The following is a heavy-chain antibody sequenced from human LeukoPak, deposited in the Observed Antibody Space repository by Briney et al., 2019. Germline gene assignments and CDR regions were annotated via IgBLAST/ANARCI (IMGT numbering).Heavy chain of an antibody. CDR1: GYTFTGYY. V-gene: IGHV1-2*02. CDR3: ARAPNRLVVPAAIEDY. D-gene: IGHD2-2*01. CDR2: INPNSGGT. Sequence: SVKVSCKASGYTFTGYYMHWVRQAPGQGLEWMGWINPNSGGTNYAQKFQGRVTMTRDTSISTAYMELSRLRSDDTAVYYCARAPNRLVVPAAIEDYWGQGTLVTASS. J-gene: IGHJ4*02.